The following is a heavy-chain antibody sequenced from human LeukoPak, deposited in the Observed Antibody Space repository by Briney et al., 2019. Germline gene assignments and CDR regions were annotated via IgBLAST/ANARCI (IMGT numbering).Heavy chain of an antibody. D-gene: IGHD3-22*01. V-gene: IGHV4-39*07. J-gene: IGHJ4*02. CDR1: GGSISSSSYY. Sequence: SETLSLTCTVSGGSISSSSYYWGWIRQPPGKGLEWIGSIYYSGRTYYNPSLKGRVTISVDTPKNQFSLKLSSVTAADTAVYYCARTYYDSSGYYQIYFDYWGQGTLVTVSS. CDR3: ARTYYDSSGYYQIYFDY. CDR2: IYYSGRT.